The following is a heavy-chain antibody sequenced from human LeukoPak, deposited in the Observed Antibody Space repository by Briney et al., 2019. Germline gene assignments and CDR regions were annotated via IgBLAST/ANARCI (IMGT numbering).Heavy chain of an antibody. CDR2: MHHSGST. D-gene: IGHD3-10*01. Sequence: SENLSLTCTVSGGSISSYYWSWIRQPPGKGLEWIGYMHHSGSTNYNPSLKSRVTISVDTSKNQFSLKLSSVTAADTAVYYCARWILYSSGSYSDYWGQGTLVTVSS. CDR1: GGSISSYY. V-gene: IGHV4-59*01. J-gene: IGHJ4*02. CDR3: ARWILYSSGSYSDY.